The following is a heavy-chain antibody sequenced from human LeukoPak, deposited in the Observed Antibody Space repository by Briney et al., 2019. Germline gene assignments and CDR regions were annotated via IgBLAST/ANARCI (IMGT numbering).Heavy chain of an antibody. V-gene: IGHV5-51*01. CDR2: IYPGDSDT. CDR1: GYTFNTYW. Sequence: GESLKISCKGSGYTFNTYWIAWVRQMPGKGLEWMGIIYPGDSDTRYSPSFQGQVTISADKSISTAYLQWGSLKASDTAMYYCAREGRSSSPMDYWGQGTLVTVSS. CDR3: AREGRSSSPMDY. J-gene: IGHJ4*02. D-gene: IGHD6-6*01.